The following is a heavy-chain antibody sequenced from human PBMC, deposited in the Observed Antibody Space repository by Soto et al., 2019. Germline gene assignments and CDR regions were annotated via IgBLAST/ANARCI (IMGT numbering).Heavy chain of an antibody. J-gene: IGHJ4*02. D-gene: IGHD4-4*01. CDR2: MNEGGSEQ. CDR1: GFSFSSAC. Sequence: GSLRLSCGVSGFSFSSACMTGTRQAPGKGRERGAIMNEGGSEQYYVDSVKGRFTISRGNAKNALFMHMNSLRVEDTAVYFCARDRAYSRFDYWGQGSMVTVSS. CDR3: ARDRAYSRFDY. V-gene: IGHV3-7*03.